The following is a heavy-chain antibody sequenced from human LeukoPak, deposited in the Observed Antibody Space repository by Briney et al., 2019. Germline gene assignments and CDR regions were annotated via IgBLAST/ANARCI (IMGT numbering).Heavy chain of an antibody. Sequence: LSLTCAVYGGSFSGYYWSWIRQPPGKGLEWVSYISSSGSTIYYADSVKGRFTISRDNAKNSLYLQMNSLRAEDTAVYYCARELHYYDSSGYPGYWGQGTLVTVSS. J-gene: IGHJ4*02. CDR2: ISSSGSTI. CDR3: ARELHYYDSSGYPGY. V-gene: IGHV3-11*01. D-gene: IGHD3-22*01. CDR1: GGSFSGYY.